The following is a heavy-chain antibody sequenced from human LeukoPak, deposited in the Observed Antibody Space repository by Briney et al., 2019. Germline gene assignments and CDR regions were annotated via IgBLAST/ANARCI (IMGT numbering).Heavy chain of an antibody. CDR2: ISGSGGST. Sequence: GGSLRLSCAASGFTFSSYAMSWVRQAPGKGLEWVSAISGSGGSTYYADSVKGRFTISRDNSKNTLYLQMNSLRTEDTAIYYCARDVSRGLTASDYWGQGTLVAVSS. CDR1: GFTFSSYA. CDR3: ARDVSRGLTASDY. J-gene: IGHJ4*02. V-gene: IGHV3-23*01. D-gene: IGHD2-2*01.